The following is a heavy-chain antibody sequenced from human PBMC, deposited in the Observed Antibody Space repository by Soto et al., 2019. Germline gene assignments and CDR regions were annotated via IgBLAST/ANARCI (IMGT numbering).Heavy chain of an antibody. CDR3: ARDREGTTGTTSSVYYYYGMDV. CDR1: GYTFTGYY. CDR2: INPNSGGT. J-gene: IGHJ6*02. V-gene: IGHV1-2*04. D-gene: IGHD1-1*01. Sequence: GASVKVSRKASGYTFTGYYMHWVRQAPGQGLEWMGWINPNSGGTNYAQKFQGWVTMTRDTSISTAYMELSRLRSDDTAVYYCARDREGTTGTTSSVYYYYGMDVWGQGTTVTAP.